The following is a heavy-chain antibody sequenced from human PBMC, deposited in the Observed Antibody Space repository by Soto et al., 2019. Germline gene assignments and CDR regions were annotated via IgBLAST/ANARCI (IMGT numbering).Heavy chain of an antibody. D-gene: IGHD2-15*01. CDR3: AREVGYCDGSTCLSSLYFGF. CDR2: IYSSGST. V-gene: IGHV4-31*03. Sequence: KTSETLSLTCTVSGGSVSRGAYYWSWVRQHPGKGLEWIGYIYSSGSTYYNPSLKSRVTISVDTSRNQFSLKLNSVTAADTAVYYCAREVGYCDGSTCLSSLYFGFWGQGTLVTVSS. J-gene: IGHJ4*02. CDR1: GGSVSRGAYY.